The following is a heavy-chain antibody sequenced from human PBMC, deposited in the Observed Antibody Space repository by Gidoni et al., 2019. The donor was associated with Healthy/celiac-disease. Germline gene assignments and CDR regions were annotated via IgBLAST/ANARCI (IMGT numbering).Heavy chain of an antibody. D-gene: IGHD3-3*01. CDR2: IYTSGST. V-gene: IGHV4-4*07. J-gene: IGHJ4*02. CDR1: GGSISSYY. CDR3: ARVFDFWSGYSVFDY. Sequence: QVQLPESGPGLVKPSETLSLTCTVSGGSISSYYWSWIRQPAGKGLEWIGRIYTSGSTNYTPSLKSRVTMSVATSTNQFSLKLSSVTAADTAVYYCARVFDFWSGYSVFDYWGQGTLVTVSS.